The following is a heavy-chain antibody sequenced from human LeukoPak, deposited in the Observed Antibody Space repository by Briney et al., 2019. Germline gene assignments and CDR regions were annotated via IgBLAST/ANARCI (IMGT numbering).Heavy chain of an antibody. V-gene: IGHV4-34*01. J-gene: IGHJ4*02. CDR1: GGSFSGYY. CDR3: ASFPHYDFWSGYYHLDY. CDR2: INHSGST. Sequence: SETLSLTCAVYGGSFSGYYWSWIRQPPGKGLEWIGEINHSGSTNYNPSLKSRVTISVDTSKNQFSLKLSSVTAADTAVYYCASFPHYDFWSGYYHLDYWGQGTLVTVSS. D-gene: IGHD3-3*01.